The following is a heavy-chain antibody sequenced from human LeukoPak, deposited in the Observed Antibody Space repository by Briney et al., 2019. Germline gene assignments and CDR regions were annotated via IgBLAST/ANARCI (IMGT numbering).Heavy chain of an antibody. CDR2: INPSGGST. V-gene: IGHV1-46*01. Sequence: GASVKVSCKASGYTFTSYYMHWVRQAPGQGLEWMGIINPSGGSTSYAQKFQGRVTMTRDTSTSTVYMELSSLRYEDTAVYYCARDRDYGDYDSYFDLWGRGTLVTVSS. CDR1: GYTFTSYY. D-gene: IGHD4-17*01. J-gene: IGHJ2*01. CDR3: ARDRDYGDYDSYFDL.